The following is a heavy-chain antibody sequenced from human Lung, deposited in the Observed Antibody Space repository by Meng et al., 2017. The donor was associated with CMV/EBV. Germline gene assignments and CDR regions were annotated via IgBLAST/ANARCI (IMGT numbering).Heavy chain of an antibody. D-gene: IGHD3-9*01. CDR1: GFTFSTYG. V-gene: IGHV3-30*04. CDR3: ARDPNYDTPLHRAAG. CDR2: ISYDGSTQ. Sequence: GGSLRLXCAASGFTFSTYGIHWVRQAPGKGLEWVALISYDGSTQYYADSVKGRFTISRDNSKNTLYLQMDSLRAEDTGVYFCARDPNYDTPLHRAAGWGQGTXVT. J-gene: IGHJ6*01.